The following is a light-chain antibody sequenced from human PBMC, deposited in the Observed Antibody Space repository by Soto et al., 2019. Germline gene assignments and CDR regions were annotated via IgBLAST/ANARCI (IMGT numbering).Light chain of an antibody. V-gene: IGKV1-5*01. Sequence: DIQMTQSPSTLSASVGDRVTITCRARQSISSWLAWYQQKQGKAPKLLIYDASSLESGVPSRFSGSGSGTEFTLTISSLQPDDFATYFCQQLYSYPLTFGGGTKVDIK. J-gene: IGKJ4*01. CDR2: DAS. CDR1: QSISSW. CDR3: QQLYSYPLT.